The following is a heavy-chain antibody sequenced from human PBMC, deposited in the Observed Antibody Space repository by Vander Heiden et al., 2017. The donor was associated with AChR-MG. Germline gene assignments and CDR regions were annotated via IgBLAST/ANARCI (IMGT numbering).Heavy chain of an antibody. CDR3: ARPDDYVWGSYRHPPAFDI. J-gene: IGHJ3*02. CDR2: IIPIFGTA. D-gene: IGHD3-16*02. CDR1: GGTVSSCA. V-gene: IGHV1-69*06. Sequence: QVQLVQSGAEVKKPGSSVKVSCNASGGTVSSCAGSWVRQGRGQGLEWMGGIIPIFGTANYAQKSQGRVTITADKSTSTAYMGLSSLRSEDTAVYYCARPDDYVWGSYRHPPAFDIWGQGTMVTVSS.